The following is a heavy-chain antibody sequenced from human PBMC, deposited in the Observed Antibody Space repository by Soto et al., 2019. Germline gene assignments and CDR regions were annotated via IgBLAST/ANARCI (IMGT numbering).Heavy chain of an antibody. J-gene: IGHJ4*02. CDR3: ARQITSPIGVWSGSLHFDH. V-gene: IGHV1-2*07. CDR1: GYTFSDWY. Sequence: QVQLVQSGAELRNPGASVKVSCKASGYTFSDWYIHWVRQAPGQGLEWMGWIKPNRGETMFEHKFRGGVSLTTDSSVSTAHMKVSNLRSDDTAVYFCARQITSPIGVWSGSLHFDHWGQGTLVTVSS. CDR2: IKPNRGET. D-gene: IGHD3-3*01.